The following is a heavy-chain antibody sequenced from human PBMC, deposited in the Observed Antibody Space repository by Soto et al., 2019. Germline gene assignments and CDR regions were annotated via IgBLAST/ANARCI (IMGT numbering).Heavy chain of an antibody. CDR2: INPSGGST. D-gene: IGHD3-22*01. J-gene: IGHJ4*02. CDR1: GYSFTSYS. CDR3: AREYGNYDSSGYYAY. Sequence: ASVKVSCKTSGYSFTSYSIHWVRQAPGQGLEWMGIINPSGGSTNYAQKLQGRVSMTRDRSTSTVHMELSSLRSDDTAMYYCAREYGNYDSSGYYAYWGQGTLVTVYS. V-gene: IGHV1-46*01.